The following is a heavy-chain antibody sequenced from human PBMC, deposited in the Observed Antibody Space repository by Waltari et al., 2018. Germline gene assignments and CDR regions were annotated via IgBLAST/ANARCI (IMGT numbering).Heavy chain of an antibody. V-gene: IGHV4-4*07. CDR3: ARDRGSGSSAFDI. D-gene: IGHD3-10*01. CDR2: IYTSGST. CDR1: GGSISSYY. J-gene: IGHJ3*02. Sequence: QVQLQESGQGLVKPSETLSLTCTVSGGSISSYYWSWIRQPAGKGLDWIGRIYTSGSTNDNPSRKRRVTMAVDTTKNQFSLKLSSVTAADTAVYYCARDRGSGSSAFDIWGQGTMVTVSS.